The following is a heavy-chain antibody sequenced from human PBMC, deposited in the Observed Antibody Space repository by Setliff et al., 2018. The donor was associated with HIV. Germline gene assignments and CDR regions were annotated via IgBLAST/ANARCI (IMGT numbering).Heavy chain of an antibody. V-gene: IGHV4-39*01. Sequence: SETLSLTCTVSGGSINRSGYYWGWIRQPPGKGLEWIGSIYYSGSVYYNPSLESRVTMSVDTSKNQFSLKLSSVTAADTALYYCAGGFPKYNFRLFDSWGQGTLVTVSS. CDR1: GGSINRSGYY. CDR3: AGGFPKYNFRLFDS. D-gene: IGHD6-25*01. J-gene: IGHJ5*01. CDR2: IYYSGSV.